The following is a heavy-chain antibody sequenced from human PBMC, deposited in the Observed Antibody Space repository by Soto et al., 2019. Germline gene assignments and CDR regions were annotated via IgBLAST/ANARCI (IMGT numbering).Heavy chain of an antibody. CDR1: GFTFDDYA. V-gene: IGHV3-9*01. Sequence: EVQLVESGGGLVQPGRSLRLSCAASGFTFDDYAMHWVRQAPGKGLEWVSGISWNSGSIGYADSVKGRFTISRDNAKNSLYLQMNRLRAEDTALYYCAKERGLVLSFYFDYWGQGTLVTVSS. CDR3: AKERGLVLSFYFDY. CDR2: ISWNSGSI. D-gene: IGHD6-19*01. J-gene: IGHJ4*02.